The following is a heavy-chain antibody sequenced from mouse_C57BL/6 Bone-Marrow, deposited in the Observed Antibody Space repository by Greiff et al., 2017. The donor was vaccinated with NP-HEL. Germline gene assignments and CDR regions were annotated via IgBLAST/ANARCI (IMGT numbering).Heavy chain of an antibody. CDR2: ILPSIGRT. D-gene: IGHD2-3*01. V-gene: IGHV15-2*01. CDR1: DSEVFPIAY. CDR3: ARSYDGYLLYAMDY. Sequence: QVQLQQSGSELRSPGSSVKLSCKDFDSEVFPIAYMSWVRQKPGHGFEWIGGILPSIGRTIYGEKFEDKATLDADTLSNTAYLELNSLTSEDSAIYSCARSYDGYLLYAMDYWGQGTSVTVSS. J-gene: IGHJ4*01.